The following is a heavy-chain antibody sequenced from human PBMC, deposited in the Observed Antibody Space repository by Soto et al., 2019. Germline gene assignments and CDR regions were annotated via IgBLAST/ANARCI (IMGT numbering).Heavy chain of an antibody. CDR3: ARGPNWGYRFDS. J-gene: IGHJ4*02. D-gene: IGHD7-27*01. V-gene: IGHV1-69*06. CDR2: LIPLFGTT. CDR1: GGTFSGHA. Sequence: QVQLVQSGAEVKKPGSSVKVSCEASGGTFSGHAISWVRQAAGQGPEWRGGLIPLFGTTQHAQNFQDRLTITADKSTSTAYMELTSLRFEDTAIYYCARGPNWGYRFDSWGQGTLVTVSS.